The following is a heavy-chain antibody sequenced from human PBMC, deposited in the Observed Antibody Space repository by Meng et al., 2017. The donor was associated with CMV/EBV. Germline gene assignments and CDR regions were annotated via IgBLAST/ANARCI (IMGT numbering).Heavy chain of an antibody. CDR1: GFTFGDYA. CDR2: IRSKAYGGTT. D-gene: IGHD3-10*01. V-gene: IGHV3-49*04. Sequence: GGSLRLSCTASGFTFGDYAMSWVRQAPGKGLEWVGFIRSKAYGGTTEYAASVKGRFTISRDDSKSIAYLQMNSLKTEDTAVYYCTTDRGRGLGLYFDYWGQGTLVTVSS. CDR3: TTDRGRGLGLYFDY. J-gene: IGHJ4*02.